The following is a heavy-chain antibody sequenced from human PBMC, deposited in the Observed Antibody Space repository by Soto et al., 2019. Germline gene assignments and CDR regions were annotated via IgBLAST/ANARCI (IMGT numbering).Heavy chain of an antibody. Sequence: PGGSLRLSCAASGFTFSSYAMHWVRQAPGKGLEWVAVISYDGSNKYYADSVKGRFTISRDNSKNTLYLQMNSLRAEDTAVYYCARTYYDFWSGYSPYYYDGMDVWGQGTTVTVSS. V-gene: IGHV3-30-3*01. CDR2: ISYDGSNK. CDR1: GFTFSSYA. CDR3: ARTYYDFWSGYSPYYYDGMDV. D-gene: IGHD3-3*01. J-gene: IGHJ6*02.